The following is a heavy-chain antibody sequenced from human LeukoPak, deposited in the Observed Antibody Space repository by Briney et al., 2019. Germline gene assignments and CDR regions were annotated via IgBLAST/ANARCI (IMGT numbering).Heavy chain of an antibody. D-gene: IGHD3-16*02. CDR2: IYSSGST. CDR1: GFTATTNY. CDR3: ARDHINVNAFDI. J-gene: IGHJ3*02. Sequence: GGSLGLSCAGSGFTATTNYMSWVRQAPGKGLEWVSVIYSSGSTSYADSVKGRFTISRDSSKNTVYLQMNSLRAEDTAVYYCARDHINVNAFDIWGQGTMVTVSS. V-gene: IGHV3-53*01.